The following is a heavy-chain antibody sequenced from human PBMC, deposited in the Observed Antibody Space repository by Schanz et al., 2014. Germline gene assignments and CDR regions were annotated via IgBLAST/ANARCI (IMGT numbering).Heavy chain of an antibody. Sequence: QVQLVQSGSELKKPGASVKLSCKASGYTFTSYSIHWVRQAPGQGLEWMGKIIPILGMENYAQKFQGRVTITADISTSTAYMDLSSLRSDDTAVYYCARDIQYHYDTSGPVGAFDIWGQGTVVTVSS. CDR1: GYTFTSYS. D-gene: IGHD3-22*01. V-gene: IGHV1-69*09. J-gene: IGHJ3*02. CDR3: ARDIQYHYDTSGPVGAFDI. CDR2: IIPILGME.